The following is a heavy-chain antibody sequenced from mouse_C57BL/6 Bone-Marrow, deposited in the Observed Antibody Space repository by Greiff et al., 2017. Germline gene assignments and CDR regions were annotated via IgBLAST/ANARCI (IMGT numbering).Heavy chain of an antibody. Sequence: EVQGVESGEGLVKPGGSLKLSCAASGFTFSSYAMSWVRQTPEKRLEWVAYISSGGDYIYYADTVKGRFTISRDNARNTLYLQMSSLKSEDTAMYYCTRGYYSNYDYFDYWCQGTTLTVSS. D-gene: IGHD2-5*01. V-gene: IGHV5-9-1*02. J-gene: IGHJ2*01. CDR3: TRGYYSNYDYFDY. CDR2: ISSGGDYI. CDR1: GFTFSSYA.